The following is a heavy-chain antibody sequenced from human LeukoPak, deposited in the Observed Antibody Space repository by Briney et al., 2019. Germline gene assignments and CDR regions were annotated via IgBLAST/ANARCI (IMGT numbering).Heavy chain of an antibody. D-gene: IGHD4-17*01. CDR1: GFTFSSYG. J-gene: IGHJ3*01. CDR2: IRYDGSNK. CDR3: TKDPNGDYVGAFDF. V-gene: IGHV3-30*02. Sequence: GGSLRLSCAASGFTFSSYGMHWVRQAPGKGLEWVAFIRYDGSNKYYADSVKGRFTISRDNSKNTLYLQMNSLRAEDTAVYYCTKDPNGDYVGAFDFWGQGTMVTVSS.